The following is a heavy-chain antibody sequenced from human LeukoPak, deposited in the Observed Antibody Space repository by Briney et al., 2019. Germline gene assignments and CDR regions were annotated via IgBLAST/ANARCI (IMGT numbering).Heavy chain of an antibody. V-gene: IGHV3-23*01. CDR2: ISGSGGSI. Sequence: GGSLRLSCAASGFTFSSYSMNWVRQAPGKGLEWVSAISGSGGSIYYADSVKGRFTFSRDNSKNTLFLQMNSLRAEDTAVYYCADAAVFGVVIGYWGQGTLVTVSS. J-gene: IGHJ4*02. CDR3: ADAAVFGVVIGY. CDR1: GFTFSSYS. D-gene: IGHD3-3*01.